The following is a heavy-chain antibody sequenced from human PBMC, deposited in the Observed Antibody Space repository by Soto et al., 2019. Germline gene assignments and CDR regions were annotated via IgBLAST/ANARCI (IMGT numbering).Heavy chain of an antibody. Sequence: EVQLVESGGGLVQPGESLRLSCAASGFTFSTYWMTWVRQPPGKGLEWVANIDQDGSERYYVDSVRGRFTISRDNAKNSLYLQRNRLGVEDTAVYYCLCGGNFFVYWGQGTLVTVSP. V-gene: IGHV3-7*01. CDR2: IDQDGSER. D-gene: IGHD2-21*01. CDR1: GFTFSTYW. CDR3: LCGGNFFVY. J-gene: IGHJ4*02.